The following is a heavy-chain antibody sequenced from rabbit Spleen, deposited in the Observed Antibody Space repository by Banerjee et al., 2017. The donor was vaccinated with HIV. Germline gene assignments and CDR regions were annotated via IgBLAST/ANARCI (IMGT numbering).Heavy chain of an antibody. CDR3: ARAGYAGYGYDL. J-gene: IGHJ4*01. D-gene: IGHD6-1*01. CDR1: GIDFSSFG. V-gene: IGHV1S47*01. CDR2: IYPNYHTT. Sequence: QEQLVESGGGLVTLGGSLKLSCKASGIDFSSFGISWVRQAPGKGLEWIASIYPNYHTTDCASGVNGRCTISLDNAQNTVLLQMTSLPAADTAAYCCARAGYAGYGYDLWGP.